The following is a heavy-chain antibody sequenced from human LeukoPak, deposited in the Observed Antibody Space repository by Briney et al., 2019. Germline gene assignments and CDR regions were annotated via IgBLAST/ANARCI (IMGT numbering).Heavy chain of an antibody. V-gene: IGHV1-46*01. CDR1: GYIFTSNY. CDR3: ARDSSNWFYFDY. J-gene: IGHJ4*02. CDR2: IFPNGGST. D-gene: IGHD6-13*01. Sequence: GASVKVSCKASGYIFTSNYIHWVRQAPGQGLEWMGMIFPNGGSTNYAQKFQGGVTMTRDTSTSTVYMELSSLRSEDTAVYYCARDSSNWFYFDYWGQGTLVTVSS.